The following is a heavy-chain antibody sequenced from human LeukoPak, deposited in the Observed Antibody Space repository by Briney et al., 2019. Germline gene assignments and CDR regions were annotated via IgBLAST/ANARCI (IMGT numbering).Heavy chain of an antibody. CDR1: GFTFDDYG. CDR3: SRGPTYYDISTGHLDY. CDR2: INWNGGGT. V-gene: IGHV3-20*04. J-gene: IGHJ4*02. Sequence: GGSLRLSCAASGFTFDDYGMSWVRQAPGKGPEWVSGINWNGGGTGYADSVKGRFTISRDNAKNSLYLQMNSLRAEDTALYYCSRGPTYYDISTGHLDYWGQGTLVTVSS. D-gene: IGHD3-9*01.